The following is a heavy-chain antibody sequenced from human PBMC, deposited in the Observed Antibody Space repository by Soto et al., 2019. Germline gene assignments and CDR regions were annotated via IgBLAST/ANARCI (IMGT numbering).Heavy chain of an antibody. D-gene: IGHD3-3*01. Sequence: GGSLRLSCAASGFTFSSYGMHWVRQAPGKGLEWVAVIWYDGSNKYYADSVKGRFTISRDNSKNTLYLQMNSLRAEDTAVYYCARDPRYDFWSGYYITSYGMDVWGQGTTVTVSS. CDR2: IWYDGSNK. CDR1: GFTFSSYG. J-gene: IGHJ6*02. V-gene: IGHV3-33*01. CDR3: ARDPRYDFWSGYYITSYGMDV.